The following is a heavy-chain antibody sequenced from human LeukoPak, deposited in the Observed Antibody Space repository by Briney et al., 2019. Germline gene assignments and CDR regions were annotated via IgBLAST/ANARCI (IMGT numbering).Heavy chain of an antibody. J-gene: IGHJ4*02. V-gene: IGHV3-30*02. CDR3: AKDPGYSGYDRNDDY. Sequence: GGSLRLSCAASGFTFSSYGMHWVRQAPGKGLEWVAFIRYDGSNKYYADSVKGRFTISRDNSKNTLYLQMNSLRAEDTAVYYCAKDPGYSGYDRNDDYWGQGTLVTVSS. D-gene: IGHD5-12*01. CDR2: IRYDGSNK. CDR1: GFTFSSYG.